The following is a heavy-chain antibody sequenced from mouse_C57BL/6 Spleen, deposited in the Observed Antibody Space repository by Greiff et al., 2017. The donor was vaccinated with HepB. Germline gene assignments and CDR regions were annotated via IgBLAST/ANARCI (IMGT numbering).Heavy chain of an antibody. CDR2: INPNNGGT. D-gene: IGHD2-1*01. CDR3: ARGGGNYYYYAMDY. J-gene: IGHJ4*01. V-gene: IGHV1-18*01. Sequence: EVQLQQSGPELVKPGASVKIPCKASGYTFTDYNMDWVKQSHGKSLEWIGDINPNNGGTIYNQKFKGKATLTVDKSSSTAYMELRSLTSEDTADYYCARGGGNYYYYAMDYWGQGTSVTVSS. CDR1: GYTFTDYN.